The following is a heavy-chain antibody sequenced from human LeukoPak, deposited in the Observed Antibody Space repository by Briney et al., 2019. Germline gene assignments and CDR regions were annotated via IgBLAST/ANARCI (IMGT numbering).Heavy chain of an antibody. V-gene: IGHV4-39*01. D-gene: IGHD3-22*01. Sequence: SETLSLTCTVSGDSISSSSYYWGWIRQPPGKGLEWIGSIYYSGSTYYNPSLKSRVTISVDTSKNQFSLKLSPVTAADTAVYYCARHNSGSIVVVTGWFDPWGQGTLVTVSS. CDR1: GDSISSSSYY. CDR2: IYYSGST. J-gene: IGHJ5*02. CDR3: ARHNSGSIVVVTGWFDP.